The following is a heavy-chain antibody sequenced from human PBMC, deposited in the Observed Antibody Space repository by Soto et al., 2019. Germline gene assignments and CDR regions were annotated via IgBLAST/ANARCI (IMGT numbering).Heavy chain of an antibody. V-gene: IGHV1-18*01. Sequence: QVQVVQSGAEVKKPGASVKVSCKASGYSFTSYGISWVRQAPGQGLEWMGWISGYNGDTKYAQKLQGRVTLTTDTPTSTAYMEMRSLRSDDTAVYYCARHYYYDTSGYHKIDYWGQGTLVTVSS. CDR3: ARHYYYDTSGYHKIDY. CDR1: GYSFTSYG. D-gene: IGHD3-22*01. CDR2: ISGYNGDT. J-gene: IGHJ4*02.